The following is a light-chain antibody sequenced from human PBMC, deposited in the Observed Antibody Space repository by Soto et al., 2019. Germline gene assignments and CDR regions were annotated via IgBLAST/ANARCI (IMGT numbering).Light chain of an antibody. Sequence: QPVLTQPPSVSGAPGQRVTIPCTGSSSNIGSFYDVHWYQQLPRTVPKLLIYGDNNRPSGGTDRFSGSKSGTSASLAITGLHPEDEADYYCQSYDNSLGNVVFGERTKLAVL. V-gene: IGLV1-40*01. CDR3: QSYDNSLGNVV. J-gene: IGLJ2*01. CDR2: GDN. CDR1: SSNIGSFYD.